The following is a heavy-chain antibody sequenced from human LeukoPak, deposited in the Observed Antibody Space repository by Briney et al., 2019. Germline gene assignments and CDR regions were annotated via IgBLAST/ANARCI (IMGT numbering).Heavy chain of an antibody. J-gene: IGHJ4*02. D-gene: IGHD5-18*01. Sequence: SGGSLRLSCAASGFTFNDYYMSWIRQAPGKGLEWVSYISSSGSTIYYADSVKGRFTISRDNAKNSLYLQMNSLRAEDTAVYYCARTIPHSGGYSYGSFSETFSGYFDYWGQGTLVTVSS. V-gene: IGHV3-11*01. CDR1: GFTFNDYY. CDR2: ISSSGSTI. CDR3: ARTIPHSGGYSYGSFSETFSGYFDY.